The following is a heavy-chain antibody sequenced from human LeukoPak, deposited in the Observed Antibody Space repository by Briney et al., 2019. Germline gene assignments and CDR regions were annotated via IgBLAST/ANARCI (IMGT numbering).Heavy chain of an antibody. V-gene: IGHV3-74*01. Sequence: GGSLRLSCAASGFTFSSYWMHWVRQAPGKGLVWVSRINSDGSSTNYADSVKGRFTISGDNAKNTLYLQMNGLRAEDTAVYYCARTYGSGSYNPFDYWGQGTLVTVSS. J-gene: IGHJ4*02. D-gene: IGHD3-10*01. CDR1: GFTFSSYW. CDR2: INSDGSST. CDR3: ARTYGSGSYNPFDY.